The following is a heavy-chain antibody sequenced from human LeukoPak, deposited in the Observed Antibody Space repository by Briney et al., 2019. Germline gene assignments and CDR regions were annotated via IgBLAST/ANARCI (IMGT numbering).Heavy chain of an antibody. Sequence: SETLSLTCTVSGGSISSSGYYWVWIRQPPGKGLEWIGSIYYSGSTYYSPSLKSRVTISVDTSRNQISLRLSSVTAADTAVYYCAAAMVLNWFDLWGQGTPVTVSS. D-gene: IGHD5-18*01. CDR1: GGSISSSGYY. CDR2: IYYSGST. J-gene: IGHJ5*02. CDR3: AAAMVLNWFDL. V-gene: IGHV4-39*01.